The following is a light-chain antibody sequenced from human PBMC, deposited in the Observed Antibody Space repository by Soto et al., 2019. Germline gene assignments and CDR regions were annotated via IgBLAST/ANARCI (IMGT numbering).Light chain of an antibody. J-gene: IGKJ1*01. CDR1: QGIGNA. CDR3: QQYAGSPRT. Sequence: AIQMTQSPSSLSASVGDRVTISCRASQGIGNALGWYRQKPGKPPKVLIYGASNLQSGVPPRFSGSGSGTDFTLTISRLEPEDFAVYYCQQYAGSPRTFGQGTKVDIK. V-gene: IGKV1-6*01. CDR2: GAS.